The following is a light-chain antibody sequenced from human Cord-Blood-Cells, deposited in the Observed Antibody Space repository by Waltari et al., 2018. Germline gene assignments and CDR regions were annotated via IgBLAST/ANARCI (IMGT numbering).Light chain of an antibody. CDR2: DAS. CDR3: QQRSNWPVT. CDR1: QSVSSY. V-gene: IGKV3-11*01. J-gene: IGKJ4*01. Sequence: EIVLTQSPATLSLSPGESATLSYRTQQSVSSYFARYQQNPGQAPRLLIYDASNRATHTPARFSGSASATDFTLTISRLGPGDFAVDDCQQRSNWPVTSGGGTKVAI.